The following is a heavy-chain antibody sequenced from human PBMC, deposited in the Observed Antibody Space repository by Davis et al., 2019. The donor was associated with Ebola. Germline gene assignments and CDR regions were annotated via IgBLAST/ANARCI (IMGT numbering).Heavy chain of an antibody. CDR1: GGSISSSSYY. Sequence: MPSETLSLTCTVSGGSISSSSYYWGWIRQPPGKGLEWIGSIYYSGSTYYNPSLKSRVTISVDTSKNQFSLKLSSVTAADTAVYYCASLRIVGATLRYYFDYWGQGTLVTVSS. CDR3: ASLRIVGATLRYYFDY. J-gene: IGHJ4*02. V-gene: IGHV4-39*01. D-gene: IGHD1-26*01. CDR2: IYYSGST.